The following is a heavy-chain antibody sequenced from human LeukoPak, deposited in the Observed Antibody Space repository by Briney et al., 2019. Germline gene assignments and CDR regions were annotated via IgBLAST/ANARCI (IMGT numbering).Heavy chain of an antibody. Sequence: ASVTVSFKASGYTFTSYDINWVRQATGQGLEWMGWMNPNSGNTGYAQKFQGRVTMTRNTSISTGYMELSSLRSEDTAVYFCASWTRGYCSSTSCYDGSYWGQGTLVTVSS. CDR2: MNPNSGNT. CDR3: ASWTRGYCSSTSCYDGSY. D-gene: IGHD2-2*01. V-gene: IGHV1-8*01. CDR1: GYTFTSYD. J-gene: IGHJ4*02.